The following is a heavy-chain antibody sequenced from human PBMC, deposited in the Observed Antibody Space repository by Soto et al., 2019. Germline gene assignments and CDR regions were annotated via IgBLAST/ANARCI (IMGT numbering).Heavy chain of an antibody. CDR3: ARYGQRAYDMDV. J-gene: IGHJ6*03. Sequence: QVQLVESGGGVVQAGRSLRLSCAASGVTFISYGMHWVRQAPGKGLEWVAFIWYDGGNKYYADSVKGRFTISRDNFKNTVYLQMNSLSDEETAVYYWARYGQRAYDMDVWGQGTTVTVSS. CDR2: IWYDGGNK. CDR1: GVTFISYG. V-gene: IGHV3-33*01. D-gene: IGHD3-10*01.